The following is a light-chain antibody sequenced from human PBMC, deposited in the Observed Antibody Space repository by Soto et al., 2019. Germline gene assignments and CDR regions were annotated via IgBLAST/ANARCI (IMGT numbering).Light chain of an antibody. Sequence: QSVLTQPRSVSGSPGQSITISCTGTSSDVGGYNYVSWYRQHPGKAPKLMIYDVSKRPSGVPDRFSGSTSGNTASLTISGLKAEDEAAYYCCSYAGSYTHYVFGTGTKLTVL. CDR1: SSDVGGYNY. CDR3: CSYAGSYTHYV. J-gene: IGLJ1*01. CDR2: DVS. V-gene: IGLV2-11*01.